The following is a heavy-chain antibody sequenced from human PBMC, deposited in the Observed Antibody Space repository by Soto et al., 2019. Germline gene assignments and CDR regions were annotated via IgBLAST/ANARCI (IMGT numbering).Heavy chain of an antibody. V-gene: IGHV5-51*01. CDR3: VRAPKSISNPYYLDS. D-gene: IGHD2-21*01. CDR1: GYTFSSYW. Sequence: GESLKISCKLSGYTFSSYWVGWVRQMAGKGLEWMGIIYPGDSDTRYSPSFRGRVTISADNSITTAFLHWSSLKASDTAIYFCVRAPKSISNPYYLDSCGQGTLVTVYS. CDR2: IYPGDSDT. J-gene: IGHJ4*02.